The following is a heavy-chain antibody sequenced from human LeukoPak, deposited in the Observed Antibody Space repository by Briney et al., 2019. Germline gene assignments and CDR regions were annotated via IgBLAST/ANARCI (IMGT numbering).Heavy chain of an antibody. J-gene: IGHJ4*02. Sequence: SETLSLTCAVYGGSFSGYYWSWIRQPPGKGLEWIGEINHSGSTNSNPSLKSRVTISVDTSKNQFSLMVNSVTAADTAVYYCARLCGYSYGYSDYWGQGTLVTVSS. CDR1: GGSFSGYY. V-gene: IGHV4-34*01. CDR3: ARLCGYSYGYSDY. CDR2: INHSGST. D-gene: IGHD5-18*01.